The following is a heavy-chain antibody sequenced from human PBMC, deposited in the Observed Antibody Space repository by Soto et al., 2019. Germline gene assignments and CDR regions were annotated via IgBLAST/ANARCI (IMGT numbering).Heavy chain of an antibody. CDR1: GVSISRSSYS. J-gene: IGHJ6*02. D-gene: IGHD1-7*01. CDR2: IDYSGST. Sequence: EPLSLTGTDSGVSISRSSYSWGWIRQPPGKGREWIGSIDYSGSTYYNPSLKSRVTISVDTSKNQFSRKLSYVTDADTAVYYCASRLPGGWQKTGTTYYYYGMDGWGQGTTVTVS. V-gene: IGHV4-39*01. CDR3: ASRLPGGWQKTGTTYYYYGMDG.